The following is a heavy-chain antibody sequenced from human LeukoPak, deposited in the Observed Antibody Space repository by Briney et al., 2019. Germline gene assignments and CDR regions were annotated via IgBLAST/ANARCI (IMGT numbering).Heavy chain of an antibody. Sequence: GGSLRLSCAASGFTFSSYSMNWVRQAPGKGLEWVSSISSSSSYIYYADSVKGRFTISRDNAKISLYLQMNSLRAEDTAVYYCASMVRGVISLDLWGQGTLVTVSS. CDR1: GFTFSSYS. V-gene: IGHV3-21*01. CDR3: ASMVRGVISLDL. D-gene: IGHD3-10*01. CDR2: ISSSSSYI. J-gene: IGHJ5*02.